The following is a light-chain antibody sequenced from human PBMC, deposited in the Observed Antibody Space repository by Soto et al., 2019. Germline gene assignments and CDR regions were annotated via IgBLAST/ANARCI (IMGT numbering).Light chain of an antibody. CDR1: QSISVW. CDR2: KAS. V-gene: IGKV1-5*03. Sequence: DIQMTQSPSTLSASVGDRVTITCRASQSISVWLAWYQQKAGKAPNLLIYKASRLESGVPSRFSGSGSEKEFTLTISGLKPGDSATYYCQQYNSYSQTVGQGTKVDIK. J-gene: IGKJ1*01. CDR3: QQYNSYSQT.